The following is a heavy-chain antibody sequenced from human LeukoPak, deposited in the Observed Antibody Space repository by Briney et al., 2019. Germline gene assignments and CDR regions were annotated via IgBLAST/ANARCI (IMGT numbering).Heavy chain of an antibody. CDR3: ARTGAADADYYYYMDV. CDR1: GFTFSSYW. D-gene: IGHD1-14*01. V-gene: IGHV3-7*01. J-gene: IGHJ6*03. CDR2: IKQDGSEK. Sequence: GGSLRLSCAASGFTFSSYWMSWVRQAPGKGLEWVANIKQDGSEKYYVDSVKGRFTISRDNAKNSLYLQMNSLRAEDTAVYYCARTGAADADYYYYMDVWGKGTTVTVSS.